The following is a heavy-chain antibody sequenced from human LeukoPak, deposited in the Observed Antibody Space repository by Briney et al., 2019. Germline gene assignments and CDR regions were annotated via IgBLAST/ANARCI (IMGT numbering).Heavy chain of an antibody. D-gene: IGHD2-15*01. CDR3: ARGQGYGYCSGGSCYWVWFDP. V-gene: IGHV4-34*01. CDR1: GGSFSGYY. Sequence: SETLSLTCAVYGGSFSGYYWSWICQPPGKGLEWIGEINHSGSTNYNPSLKSRVTISVDTSKNQFSLKLSSVTAADTAVYYCARGQGYGYCSGGSCYWVWFDPWGQGTLVTVSS. J-gene: IGHJ5*02. CDR2: INHSGST.